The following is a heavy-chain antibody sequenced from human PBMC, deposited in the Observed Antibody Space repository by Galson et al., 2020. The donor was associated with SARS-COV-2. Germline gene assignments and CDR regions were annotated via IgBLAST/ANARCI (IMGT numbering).Heavy chain of an antibody. Sequence: SETLSLTCTVSGGSISSLYWSWIRQPPGKGLEWIGYIYYSGSTNYNPSLKSRVTISVDTSKNQFSLKLSSVTAADTAVYYCARAKSYDFWGCYYLWFDPWGQGTQVTVSS. CDR1: GGSISSLY. CDR3: ARAKSYDFWGCYYLWFDP. V-gene: IGHV4-59*11. D-gene: IGHD3-3*01. CDR2: IYYSGST. J-gene: IGHJ5*02.